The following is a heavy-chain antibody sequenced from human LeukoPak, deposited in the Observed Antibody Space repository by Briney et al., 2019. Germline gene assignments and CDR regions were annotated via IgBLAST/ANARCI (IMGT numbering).Heavy chain of an antibody. D-gene: IGHD6-6*01. J-gene: IGHJ6*03. V-gene: IGHV3-43D*03. CDR3: AKDSSSPGYYMDV. Sequence: PGGSLRLSCAASGYTFDVYAMHWARQAPGKGLEWVSLISWDGGSTYYADSVKGRFTISRDNSKNSLYLQMNSLRAEDTALYYCAKDSSSPGYYMDVWGKGTTVTVSS. CDR1: GYTFDVYA. CDR2: ISWDGGST.